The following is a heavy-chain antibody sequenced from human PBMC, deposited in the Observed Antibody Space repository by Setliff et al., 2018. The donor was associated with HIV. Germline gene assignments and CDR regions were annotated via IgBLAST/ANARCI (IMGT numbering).Heavy chain of an antibody. V-gene: IGHV4-39*07. J-gene: IGHJ4*02. CDR2: ISYGGIT. CDR3: ARVPGRDYYDTSGDFDY. CDR1: GGSISSSHDF. Sequence: PSETLSLTCTVSGGSISSSHDFWNWIRQPPGKGLEWIGAISYGGITYYNPSLTSRVTISVDTSKNQFSLKVTSVTAADTAAYYCARVPGRDYYDTSGDFDYWGRGTLVTVSS. D-gene: IGHD3-22*01.